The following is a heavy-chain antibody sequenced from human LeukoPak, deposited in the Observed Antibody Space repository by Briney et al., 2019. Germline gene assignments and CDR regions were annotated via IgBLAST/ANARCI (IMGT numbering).Heavy chain of an antibody. CDR3: AKDGAAAGTLLNGY. CDR1: GFTFSSYW. Sequence: GGSLRLSCAASGFTFSSYWMSWVRQAPGKGLEWVAVISYDGSNKYYADSVKGRFTISRDNSKNTLYLQMNSLRAEDTAVYYCAKDGAAAGTLLNGYWGQGTLVTVSS. J-gene: IGHJ4*02. D-gene: IGHD6-13*01. V-gene: IGHV3-30*18. CDR2: ISYDGSNK.